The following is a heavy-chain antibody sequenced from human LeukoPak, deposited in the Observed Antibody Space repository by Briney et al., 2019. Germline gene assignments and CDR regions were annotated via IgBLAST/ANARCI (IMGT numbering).Heavy chain of an antibody. CDR3: ARVPGLTENDY. Sequence: ASVKVSCKASSYSFTTYGITWVRQAPGQGLEWMGWISPYNGNTNSAQKFQGRVSMTTDTSTSTAHMELRSLRSDDTGVYYCARVPGLTENDYWGQGTLVTVSS. D-gene: IGHD4/OR15-4a*01. CDR2: ISPYNGNT. V-gene: IGHV1-18*01. J-gene: IGHJ4*02. CDR1: SYSFTTYG.